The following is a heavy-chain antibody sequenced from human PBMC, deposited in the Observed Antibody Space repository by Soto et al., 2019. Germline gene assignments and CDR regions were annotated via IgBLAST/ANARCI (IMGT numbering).Heavy chain of an antibody. CDR3: ARGAVHYDFWSGPSYNWFDP. CDR1: GYTFTSYG. Sequence: GASVKVSCKASGYTFTSYGISWVRQAPGQGLEWMGWISAYNGNTNYAQKLQGRVTMTTDTSTSTAYMELRSLRSDDTAVYYCARGAVHYDFWSGPSYNWFDPWGQGTLVTVSS. J-gene: IGHJ5*02. V-gene: IGHV1-18*01. D-gene: IGHD3-3*01. CDR2: ISAYNGNT.